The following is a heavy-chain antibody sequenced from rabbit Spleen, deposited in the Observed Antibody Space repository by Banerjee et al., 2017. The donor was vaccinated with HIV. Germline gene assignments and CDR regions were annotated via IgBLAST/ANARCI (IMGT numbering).Heavy chain of an antibody. V-gene: IGHV1S7*01. Sequence: QLKETGGGLVQPGGSLTLSCKASGFTLSSYYMNWVRQAPGKGLEWIGYIDPVFGITYYANWVNGRFSISRENAQNTVLLQMTSLTAADTATCFCARRNGNAAFDLWGPGTLVTVS. D-gene: IGHD6-1*01. CDR3: ARRNGNAAFDL. CDR2: IDPVFGIT. J-gene: IGHJ4*01. CDR1: GFTLSSYY.